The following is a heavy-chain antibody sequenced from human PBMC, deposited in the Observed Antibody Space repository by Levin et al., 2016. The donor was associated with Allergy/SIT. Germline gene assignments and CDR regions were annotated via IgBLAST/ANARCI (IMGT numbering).Heavy chain of an antibody. CDR2: MYGGGSS. J-gene: IGHJ4*01. V-gene: IGHV3-53*01. D-gene: IGHD2-2*01. CDR3: ARDLSGDQGGF. CDR1: GFTVAKTY. Sequence: GGSLRLSCAASGFTVAKTYITWVRQAPGKGLEWVSIMYGGGSSFYSDSVKGRFTISRDTSKNTVYLQMDNLRADDTAIYYCARDLSGDQGGFWGQGTLVTVSS.